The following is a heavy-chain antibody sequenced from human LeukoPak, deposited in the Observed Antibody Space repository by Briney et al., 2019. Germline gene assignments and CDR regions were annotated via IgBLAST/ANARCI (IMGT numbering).Heavy chain of an antibody. Sequence: GGSLRLSCEASGFTFSNVWMNWVRQAPGKGLEWIGRIKTKTDGGTTEYAAPVKGRFTISKDDSKNTVYLQMNSLKTEDAALYYCVTRVKSTGDYWGQGTLVTVSS. J-gene: IGHJ4*02. CDR3: VTRVKSTGDY. V-gene: IGHV3-15*01. CDR1: GFTFSNVW. D-gene: IGHD1-1*01. CDR2: IKTKTDGGTT.